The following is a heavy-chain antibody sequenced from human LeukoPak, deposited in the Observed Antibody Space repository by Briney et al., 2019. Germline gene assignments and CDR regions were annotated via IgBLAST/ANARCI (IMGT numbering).Heavy chain of an antibody. D-gene: IGHD3-22*01. CDR2: IYYSGST. CDR1: GGSISSSSYY. CDR3: ASYDSSGYYYGY. V-gene: IGHV4-39*07. J-gene: IGHJ4*02. Sequence: SETLSLTCTVSGGSISSSSYYWGWIRQPPGKGLEWIGSIYYSGSTYYNPSLKSRVTISVDTSKNQFSLKLSSVTAADTAVYYCASYDSSGYYYGYWGQGTLVTVSS.